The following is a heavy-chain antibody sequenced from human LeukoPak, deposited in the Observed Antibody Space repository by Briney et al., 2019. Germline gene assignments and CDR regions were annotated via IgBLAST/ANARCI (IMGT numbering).Heavy chain of an antibody. J-gene: IGHJ6*02. CDR1: GGSISSGGYS. CDR3: ARELGDDYGDYGMDV. D-gene: IGHD4-17*01. V-gene: IGHV4-30-2*01. Sequence: SQTLSFTCAVSGGSISSGGYSWSWIRQPPGKGLEWIGYIYHSGSTYYNPSLKSRVTISVDRSKNQFSLKLSSVTAADTAVYYCARELGDDYGDYGMDVWGQGTTVTVSS. CDR2: IYHSGST.